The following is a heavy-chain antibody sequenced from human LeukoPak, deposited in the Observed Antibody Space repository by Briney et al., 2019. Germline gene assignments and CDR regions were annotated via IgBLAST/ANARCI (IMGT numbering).Heavy chain of an antibody. CDR2: IYYSGST. CDR1: GGSISTSSYY. Sequence: SETLSLTCTVSGGSISTSSYYWGWIRQPPGKGLEWIGSIYYSGSTYYNPSLKSRVTISVDTSKNQFSLKLSSVTAADTALYYCTRGRWIGSYRPPHYFDSWGQGMLVTVSS. D-gene: IGHD1-26*01. J-gene: IGHJ4*02. V-gene: IGHV4-39*07. CDR3: TRGRWIGSYRPPHYFDS.